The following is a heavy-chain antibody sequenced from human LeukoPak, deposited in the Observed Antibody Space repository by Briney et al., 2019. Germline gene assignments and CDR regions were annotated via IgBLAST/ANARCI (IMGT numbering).Heavy chain of an antibody. CDR2: IKSKTDGGTT. Sequence: TTGGSLRLSCAASGFTFSNALMSWVRQAPGKGLEWVGRIKSKTDGGTTDYAAPVKGRFTISRDDSKNTLYLQMNSLKTEDTAVYYCTTGGYYDSSGYYYGGYFQHWGQGTLVTVSS. V-gene: IGHV3-15*01. J-gene: IGHJ1*01. CDR3: TTGGYYDSSGYYYGGYFQH. D-gene: IGHD3-22*01. CDR1: GFTFSNAL.